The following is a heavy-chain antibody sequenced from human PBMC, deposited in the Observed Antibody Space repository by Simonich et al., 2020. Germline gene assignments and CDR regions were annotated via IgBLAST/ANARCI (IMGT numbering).Heavy chain of an antibody. Sequence: EVQLVESGGGLVQPGGSLRLSCAASGFTFSSYSMNWVRQAPGKGLEWVSYISSSSSTIYNADSGKGRFTISRDNAKNSLYLQMNSRRAEDTAVYYCARDSSYYAFDIWGQGTMVTVSS. CDR3: ARDSSYYAFDI. CDR1: GFTFSSYS. J-gene: IGHJ3*02. CDR2: ISSSSSTI. V-gene: IGHV3-48*01. D-gene: IGHD5-12*01.